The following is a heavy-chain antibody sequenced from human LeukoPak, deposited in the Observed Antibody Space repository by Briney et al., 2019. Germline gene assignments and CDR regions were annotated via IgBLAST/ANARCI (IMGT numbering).Heavy chain of an antibody. V-gene: IGHV3-23*01. Sequence: PGGSLRLSCAASGFTFSSYAMSWVRQAPGKGLEWVSAISGSGGSTYYADSVKGRFTISRDNSKNTLYLQMNSLRVEDTALYYCATGPYDILAGYYGYFDYWGQGTLVTVSS. CDR2: ISGSGGST. CDR3: ATGPYDILAGYYGYFDY. J-gene: IGHJ4*02. D-gene: IGHD3-9*01. CDR1: GFTFSSYA.